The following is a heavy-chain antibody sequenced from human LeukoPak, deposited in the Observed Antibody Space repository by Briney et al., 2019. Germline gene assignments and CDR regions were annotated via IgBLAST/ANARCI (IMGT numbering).Heavy chain of an antibody. CDR1: GFTFSSYS. CDR3: VRVQVVVPGDYDYCDY. Sequence: GGSLRLSCAASGFTFSSYSMNWVRQAPGKGLEWVSYISSSSSTIYYADSVKGRFTISRDNAKNSLYLQMNSLRAEDTAVYYCVRVQVVVPGDYDYCDYWGQGTLVTVSS. CDR2: ISSSSSTI. J-gene: IGHJ4*02. D-gene: IGHD2-2*01. V-gene: IGHV3-48*01.